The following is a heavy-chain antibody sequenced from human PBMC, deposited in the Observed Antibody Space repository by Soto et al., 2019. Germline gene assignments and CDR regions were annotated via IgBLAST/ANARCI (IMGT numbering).Heavy chain of an antibody. CDR2: IIPIFGTA. CDR1: GGTFSSYA. Sequence: QVQLVQSGAEVKKPGSSVKVSCKASGGTFSSYAISWVRQAPGQGLEWMGGIIPIFGTANYAQKFQGRVTITADESTSKAYMELSSLRSEDTAVYYCAADIVVVPAARSYYGMDVWGQGTTVTVSS. J-gene: IGHJ6*02. CDR3: AADIVVVPAARSYYGMDV. V-gene: IGHV1-69*01. D-gene: IGHD2-2*01.